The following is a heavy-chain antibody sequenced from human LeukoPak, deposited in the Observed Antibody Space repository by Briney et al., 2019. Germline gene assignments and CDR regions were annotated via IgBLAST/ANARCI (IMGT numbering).Heavy chain of an antibody. CDR2: IIPILGIA. V-gene: IGHV1-69*04. CDR3: ARDLVAFDY. CDR1: GGTLSSYA. Sequence: GSSVKVSCKASGGTLSSYAISWVRQAPGQGLEWMGRIIPILGIANYAQKFQGRFTITADKSTSTTYMELSSLRSEDTAVYYCARDLVAFDYWGQGALVIASS. J-gene: IGHJ4*02. D-gene: IGHD2-15*01.